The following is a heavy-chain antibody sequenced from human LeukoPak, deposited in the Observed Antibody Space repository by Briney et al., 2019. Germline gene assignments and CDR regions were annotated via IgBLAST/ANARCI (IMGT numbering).Heavy chain of an antibody. CDR2: IYYSGST. D-gene: IGHD5-24*01. CDR1: GGSISSSSYY. J-gene: IGHJ3*02. Sequence: KPSETLSLTCTVSGGSISSSSYYWGWIRQPPGKGLEWIGNIYYSGSTYYNPSLKSRVTISVDTSKNQFSLKLSSVTAADTAVYYCARLLVGVVEMATIRGGDAFDIWGQGTMVTVSS. V-gene: IGHV4-39*01. CDR3: ARLLVGVVEMATIRGGDAFDI.